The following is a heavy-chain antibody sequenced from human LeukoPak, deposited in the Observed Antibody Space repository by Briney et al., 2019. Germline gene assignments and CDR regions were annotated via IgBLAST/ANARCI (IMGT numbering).Heavy chain of an antibody. J-gene: IGHJ6*03. CDR1: GFTFSMYW. V-gene: IGHV3-74*01. Sequence: GASLRLSRSASGFTFSMYWMHWVRPPPGKGLVWVSRVNTDGSSTTYADSVKGRFTISRDNAKNTMYLQMNSLRAEDTAVYYCVRVGYCSITSCYSLGVDHYYMDVWGKGTTVTVSS. CDR3: VRVGYCSITSCYSLGVDHYYMDV. D-gene: IGHD2-2*02. CDR2: VNTDGSST.